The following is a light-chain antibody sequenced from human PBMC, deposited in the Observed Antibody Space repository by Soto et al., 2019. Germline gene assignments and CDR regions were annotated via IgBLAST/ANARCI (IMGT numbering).Light chain of an antibody. CDR2: EVS. V-gene: IGLV2-14*01. J-gene: IGLJ2*01. CDR3: SSYTSSSTVV. Sequence: QSALTQPASVSGSPGQSITISCTGTSSDVGGYNYVSWYQQHPGKAPKLMIYEVSNRPSGVSNRFSGSKSGNTASLTISGLQGEVEADYYCSSYTSSSTVVFGGGTKRTVL. CDR1: SSDVGGYNY.